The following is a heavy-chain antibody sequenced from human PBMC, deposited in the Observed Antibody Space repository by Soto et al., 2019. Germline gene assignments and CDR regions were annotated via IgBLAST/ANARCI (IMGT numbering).Heavy chain of an antibody. CDR3: ARDRVYCSSTSCYQYYYYMDV. Sequence: QVQLVQSGAEVKKPGSSVKVSCKASGGTFSSYTISWVRQAPGQGLEWMGRIIPILGIANYAQKFQGRVTITADKSTRTAYMELSSLRSEDTDVYYCARDRVYCSSTSCYQYYYYMDVWGKGTTVTVSS. CDR1: GGTFSSYT. CDR2: IIPILGIA. V-gene: IGHV1-69*08. D-gene: IGHD2-2*01. J-gene: IGHJ6*03.